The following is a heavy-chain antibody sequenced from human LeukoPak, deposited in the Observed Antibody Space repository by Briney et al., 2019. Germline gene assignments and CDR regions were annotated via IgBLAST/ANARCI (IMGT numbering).Heavy chain of an antibody. D-gene: IGHD3-22*01. J-gene: IGHJ4*02. CDR2: ISGSGGST. V-gene: IGHV3-23*01. CDR3: ARDYHDSSGYYYDY. CDR1: GFTFSSYA. Sequence: GGSLRLSCAASGFTFSSYAMSWVRQAPGKGLEWVSAISGSGGSTYYAESVKGRFTISRDNSRNTLYLQLNSLRAEDTALYYCARDYHDSSGYYYDYWGLGTPVTVSS.